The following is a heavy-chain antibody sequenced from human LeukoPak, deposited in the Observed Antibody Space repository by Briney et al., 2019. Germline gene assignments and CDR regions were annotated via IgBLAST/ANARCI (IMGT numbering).Heavy chain of an antibody. CDR3: ARLPYLIAAAGTFRWYFDL. CDR1: GGSISSYY. CDR2: IYSSGST. D-gene: IGHD6-13*01. V-gene: IGHV4-4*07. J-gene: IGHJ2*01. Sequence: SETLSLTCTVSGGSISSYYWSWIRQPAGKGLEWIGRIYSSGSTNYNPSLKSRVTMSVDTSKNQFSLKLSSVTAADTAVYYCARLPYLIAAAGTFRWYFDLWGRGTLVTVSS.